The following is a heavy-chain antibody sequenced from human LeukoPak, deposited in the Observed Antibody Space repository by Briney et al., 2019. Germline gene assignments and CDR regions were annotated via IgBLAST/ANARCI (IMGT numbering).Heavy chain of an antibody. V-gene: IGHV4-4*07. CDR3: ARVKLGGKDDAFVI. Sequence: PSETLSLTCTVSGGSISSYYWSWIRQPAGKGLEWIGRIYTSGSTNYNPSLKSRVTMSVDTSKNQFSLKLSSVTAADTAVYYCARVKLGGKDDAFVIWGQGTMVTVSS. D-gene: IGHD3-16*01. CDR2: IYTSGST. CDR1: GGSISSYY. J-gene: IGHJ3*02.